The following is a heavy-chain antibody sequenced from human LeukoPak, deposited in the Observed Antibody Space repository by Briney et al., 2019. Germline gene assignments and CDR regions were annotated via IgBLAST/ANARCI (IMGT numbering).Heavy chain of an antibody. CDR1: GASISSYY. Sequence: ASETLSLTCTVSGASISSYYWSWIRQPPGKGLEWIGHIYYSGSTNYNPSLKSRVTISIDTSKNQFSLRLSSVTAADTAVYYCARGAAGYSYGWGQGTLVTVSS. J-gene: IGHJ4*02. CDR2: IYYSGST. V-gene: IGHV4-59*01. D-gene: IGHD5-18*01. CDR3: ARGAAGYSYG.